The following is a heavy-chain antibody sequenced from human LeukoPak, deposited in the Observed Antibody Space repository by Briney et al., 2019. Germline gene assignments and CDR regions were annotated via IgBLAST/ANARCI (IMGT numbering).Heavy chain of an antibody. D-gene: IGHD2-8*01. Sequence: GGSLRLSCAASGFTFSNYWMHWVRQAPGKGLVWVSRINTDGRSTSYADSVKDRFTISRDNAKNTLYLQMNSLRPEDTAVYYCASVLSSQEPLFDYWGQGTLVTVSS. J-gene: IGHJ4*02. CDR1: GFTFSNYW. V-gene: IGHV3-74*01. CDR3: ASVLSSQEPLFDY. CDR2: INTDGRST.